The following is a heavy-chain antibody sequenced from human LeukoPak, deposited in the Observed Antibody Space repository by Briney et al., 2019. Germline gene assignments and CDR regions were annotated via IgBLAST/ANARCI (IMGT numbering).Heavy chain of an antibody. J-gene: IGHJ6*02. D-gene: IGHD6-19*01. CDR1: GFTFSSYG. Sequence: PGGSLRLSCAASGFTFSSYGMHWVRQAPGKGLEWVAVIWYDGSNKYYADSVKGRFTNSRDNSKNTLYLQMNSLRAEDTAVYYCAREGWRASAVAGPIRDYYYYGMDVWGQGTTVTVSS. CDR2: IWYDGSNK. V-gene: IGHV3-33*01. CDR3: AREGWRASAVAGPIRDYYYYGMDV.